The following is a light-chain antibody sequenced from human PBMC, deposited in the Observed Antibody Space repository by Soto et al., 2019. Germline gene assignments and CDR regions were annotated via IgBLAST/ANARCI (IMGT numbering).Light chain of an antibody. J-gene: IGKJ5*01. CDR3: QQSYSTPPIT. CDR2: AAS. CDR1: QSVSSY. V-gene: IGKV1-39*01. Sequence: TQSPATLSLSPGERATLLCXASQSVSSYLAWYQQKPGKAPKLLIYAASSLQSGVPSRFSGSGSGTDFTLTISSLQPEDFATYYCQQSYSTPPITFGQGTRLEI.